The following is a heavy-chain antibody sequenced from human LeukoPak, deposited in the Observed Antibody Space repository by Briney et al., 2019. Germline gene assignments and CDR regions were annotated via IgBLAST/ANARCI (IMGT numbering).Heavy chain of an antibody. J-gene: IGHJ4*02. CDR1: GFTFSSYA. V-gene: IGHV3-30-3*01. CDR3: AREGSAFVAGYYTNPNFDY. CDR2: ISYDGSNK. D-gene: IGHD3/OR15-3a*01. Sequence: GGSLRLSCAASGFTFSSYAMHWVRQAPGKGLEWVAVISYDGSNKYYADSVKGRFTISRDNSKNTLYLQMNSLRAEDTAVYYCAREGSAFVAGYYTNPNFDYWGQGTLVTVSS.